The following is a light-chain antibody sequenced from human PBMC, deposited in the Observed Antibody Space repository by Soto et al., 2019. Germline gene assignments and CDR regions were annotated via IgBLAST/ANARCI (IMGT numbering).Light chain of an antibody. V-gene: IGKV3-20*01. CDR1: QSVTQSY. CDR2: GAS. J-gene: IGKJ5*01. Sequence: EIVLAQSXGTVSLSPGEXXXXXXXASQSVTQSYLALSTQKXGKAYRLLIFGASXRAPGITDRLSGSGSGTDFTLTISRLEPEECAVYYCQQYCNYGITFGEGTRLEIK. CDR3: QQYCNYGIT.